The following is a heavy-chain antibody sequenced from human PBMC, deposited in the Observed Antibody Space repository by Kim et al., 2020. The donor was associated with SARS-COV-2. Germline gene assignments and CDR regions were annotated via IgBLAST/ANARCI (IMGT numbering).Heavy chain of an antibody. J-gene: IGHJ6*02. CDR2: ISSSGGTI. CDR1: GFTFSSYD. V-gene: IGHV3-48*03. Sequence: GGSLRLSCAASGFTFSSYDMHWVRQAPGKGLEWVSYISSSGGTIYYADSVKGRFTISRDNAKNSLYLQMNSLRAEDTAVYYCARERSVGVVVPLSGGVWGQGTTVTVSS. CDR3: ARERSVGVVVPLSGGV. D-gene: IGHD2-2*01.